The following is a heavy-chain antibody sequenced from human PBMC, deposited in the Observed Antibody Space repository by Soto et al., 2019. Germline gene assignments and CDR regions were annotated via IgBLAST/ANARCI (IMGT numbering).Heavy chain of an antibody. D-gene: IGHD1-26*01. J-gene: IGHJ6*02. Sequence: EASVKVSCKASGYTFTSYGISWVRQAPGQGLEWMGWISAYNGNTNYAQKLQGRVTMTTDTSTSTAYMELRSLRSDDTAVYYCARDRGSLDWLNYYGMDVWGQGTTVTVSS. CDR1: GYTFTSYG. CDR2: ISAYNGNT. CDR3: ARDRGSLDWLNYYGMDV. V-gene: IGHV1-18*01.